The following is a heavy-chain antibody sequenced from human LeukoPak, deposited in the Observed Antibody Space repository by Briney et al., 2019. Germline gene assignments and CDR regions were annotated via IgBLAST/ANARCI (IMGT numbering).Heavy chain of an antibody. CDR2: VNSDGSAT. CDR1: GFIFTKYW. CDR3: TSFYETN. J-gene: IGHJ4*02. V-gene: IGHV3-74*01. D-gene: IGHD2/OR15-2a*01. Sequence: SLRLSCAASGFIFTKYWMHWVRQAPGKGLVWVSHVNSDGSATSYADSVKGRFTISRDNAKNTVYLHMNSLRVEDTAVYYCTSFYETNWGQGTLVTVSS.